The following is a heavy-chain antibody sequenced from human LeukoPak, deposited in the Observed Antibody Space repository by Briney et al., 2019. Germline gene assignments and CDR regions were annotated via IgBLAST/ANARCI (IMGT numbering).Heavy chain of an antibody. D-gene: IGHD6-13*01. Sequence: PSETLSLTCAVYGGSFSGYYWSWIRQPPGKGLEWIGEINHSGSTNYNASPKSRVTISVDTSKNQFSLKLCSVTAADTAVYYCARGRRFRVGQLGSWLPPKYYYYYYMDVWGKGTTVTVSS. J-gene: IGHJ6*03. CDR2: INHSGST. CDR3: ARGRRFRVGQLGSWLPPKYYYYYYMDV. V-gene: IGHV4-34*01. CDR1: GGSFSGYY.